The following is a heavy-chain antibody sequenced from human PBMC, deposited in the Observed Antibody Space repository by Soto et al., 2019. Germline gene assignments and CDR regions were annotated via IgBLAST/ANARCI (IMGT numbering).Heavy chain of an antibody. J-gene: IGHJ2*01. D-gene: IGHD3-22*01. CDR1: GLTFSSYA. Sequence: EVQLLESGGGLVQPGGSLRLSCAASGLTFSSYAMSWVRQAPGKGLEWVSGISSGGGSTYYADSVKGRFTVSRDKSENTLVRQMNSLSAEDTALYYCAKFPLASDSYDGSGYQWYFDPWGRGTLVTVSS. CDR3: AKFPLASDSYDGSGYQWYFDP. CDR2: ISSGGGST. V-gene: IGHV3-23*01.